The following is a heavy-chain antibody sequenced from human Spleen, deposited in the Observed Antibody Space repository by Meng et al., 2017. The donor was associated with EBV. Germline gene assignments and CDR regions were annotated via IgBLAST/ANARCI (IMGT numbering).Heavy chain of an antibody. Sequence: QVQLQQWGAGVLKTSGTLSLTCAVYGWSFNGYYWSWVRQSPAKGLEWIGEVNHGASTNYNPSLKSRVTISLDKSKNQFSLKLTSLTAADTAVYYCATAGTGVTGDRWHFDHWGRGTLVTVSS. J-gene: IGHJ2*01. CDR2: VNHGAST. V-gene: IGHV4-34*02. D-gene: IGHD7-27*01. CDR3: ATAGTGVTGDRWHFDH. CDR1: GWSFNGYY.